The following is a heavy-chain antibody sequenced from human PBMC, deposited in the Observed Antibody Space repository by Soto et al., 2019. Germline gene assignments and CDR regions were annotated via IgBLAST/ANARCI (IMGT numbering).Heavy chain of an antibody. D-gene: IGHD3-10*01. CDR1: GFTFSSFA. CDR2: ISESGGST. CDR3: ARDRITMVRGPYYYGMDA. V-gene: IGHV3-23*01. Sequence: EGSLRLSCAASGFTFSSFAMSWVRQAPGKGLEWVSVISESGGSTYYADSVKGRFTISRDNSKSTLYLQMNSLRAEDTAVYYCARDRITMVRGPYYYGMDAWGQGTTVTVSS. J-gene: IGHJ6*02.